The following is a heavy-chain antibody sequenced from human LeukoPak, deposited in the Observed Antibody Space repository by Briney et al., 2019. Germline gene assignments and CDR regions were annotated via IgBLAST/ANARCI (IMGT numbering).Heavy chain of an antibody. CDR3: ARALGSVSGHRHYFDY. Sequence: PSETLSLTCTVSGGSISSGGYYWSWIRQPPGKGLEWIGYIYHSGSTYYNPSLKSRVTISVDRSKNQFSLKLSSVTAADTAVYYCARALGSVSGHRHYFDYWGQGTLVTVSS. D-gene: IGHD3-3*01. J-gene: IGHJ4*02. V-gene: IGHV4-30-2*01. CDR2: IYHSGST. CDR1: GGSISSGGYY.